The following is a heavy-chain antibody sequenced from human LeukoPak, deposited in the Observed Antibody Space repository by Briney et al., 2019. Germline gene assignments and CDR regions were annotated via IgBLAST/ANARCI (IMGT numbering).Heavy chain of an antibody. J-gene: IGHJ4*02. Sequence: GSLRLSCAASGFTFSSYSMNWVRQAPGKGLEWVSYISSSSSTIYYADSVKGRFTISRDNAKNSLYLQMNSLRAEDTAVYYCARDHTLFIYDSSGYYGHFDYWGQGTLVTVSS. CDR1: GFTFSSYS. V-gene: IGHV3-48*04. CDR3: ARDHTLFIYDSSGYYGHFDY. D-gene: IGHD3-22*01. CDR2: ISSSSSTI.